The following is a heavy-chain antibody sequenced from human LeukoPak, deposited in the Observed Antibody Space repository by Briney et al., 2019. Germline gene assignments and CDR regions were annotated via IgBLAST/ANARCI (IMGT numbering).Heavy chain of an antibody. J-gene: IGHJ4*02. V-gene: IGHV3-66*01. CDR1: GITVGSGY. CDR2: IYSGGAT. Sequence: PGGSLRLSCAASGITVGSGYMSWVRRAPGKGLEWVSAIYSGGATYYADSAKGRFTISRDNSKNTLYLQMNSLRVEDTAVYYCARAPSGWNFDCWGQGALVTVST. CDR3: ARAPSGWNFDC. D-gene: IGHD6-19*01.